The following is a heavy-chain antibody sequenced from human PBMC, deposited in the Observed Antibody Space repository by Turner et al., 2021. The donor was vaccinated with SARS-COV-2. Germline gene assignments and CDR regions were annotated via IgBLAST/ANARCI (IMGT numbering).Heavy chain of an antibody. D-gene: IGHD5-18*01. V-gene: IGHV3-33*01. CDR2: IWYDGSNK. CDR3: ARDLEGAMVTYYYGMDV. J-gene: IGHJ6*02. Sequence: QVQLVVSGGGVVKPWRSLSLSCAASGFAFSSYGMHLVRQAPGKGLEWVAVIWYDGSNKYYADSVKGRFTNSRDNSKNTLYLQMNSLRAEDTAVYYCARDLEGAMVTYYYGMDVWGQGTTVTVSS. CDR1: GFAFSSYG.